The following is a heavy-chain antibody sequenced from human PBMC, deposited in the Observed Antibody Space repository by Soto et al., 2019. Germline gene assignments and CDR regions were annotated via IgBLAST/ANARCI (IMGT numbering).Heavy chain of an antibody. V-gene: IGHV3-53*01. CDR1: GFTVSSNY. CDR2: IYSGGST. Sequence: EVQLVESGGGMIQPGGSLRLSCAASGFTVSSNYMGWDRQAPGKRLEWVPVIYSGGSTYYADSVKGRVTTSRDNSKNTLYLQMNSLRAEDTAVYYCARDFWAAGLSHYYYGMDVWGQGTTVTVSS. D-gene: IGHD6-13*01. J-gene: IGHJ6*02. CDR3: ARDFWAAGLSHYYYGMDV.